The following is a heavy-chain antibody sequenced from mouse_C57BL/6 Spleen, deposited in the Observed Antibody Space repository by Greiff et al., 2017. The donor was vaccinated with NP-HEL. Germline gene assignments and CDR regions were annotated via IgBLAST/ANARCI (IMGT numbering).Heavy chain of an antibody. Sequence: EVKLMESGPGMVKPSQSLSLTCTVTGYSITSGYDWHWIRHFPGNKLEWMGYISYSGSTNYNPSLKSRISITHDTSKNHFFLKLNSVTTEDTATYYCARDNHYGSSYVYFDVWGTGTTVTVSS. CDR2: ISYSGST. CDR1: GYSITSGYD. V-gene: IGHV3-1*01. CDR3: ARDNHYGSSYVYFDV. J-gene: IGHJ1*03. D-gene: IGHD1-1*01.